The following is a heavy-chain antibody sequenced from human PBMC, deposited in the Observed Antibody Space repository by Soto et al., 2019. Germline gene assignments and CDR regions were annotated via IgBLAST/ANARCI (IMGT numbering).Heavy chain of an antibody. CDR1: GEYIGTGGVY. J-gene: IGHJ4*02. D-gene: IGHD3-22*01. CDR3: ASGTFTTISFDF. Sequence: SETLCLTCSVSGEYIGTGGVYWSWTRQLPGKGLQWIGYIYYTGAAYYNPALKSRVTISLDTSANQFSLRLTSLTAADTAVYYCASGTFTTISFDFWGQGRLVPVSS. V-gene: IGHV4-31*03. CDR2: IYYTGAA.